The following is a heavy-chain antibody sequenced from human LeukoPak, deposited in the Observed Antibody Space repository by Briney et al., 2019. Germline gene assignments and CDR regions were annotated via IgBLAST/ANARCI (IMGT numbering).Heavy chain of an antibody. CDR1: GDSVSSNSAA. D-gene: IGHD6-25*01. J-gene: IGHJ4*02. V-gene: IGHV6-1*01. Sequence: SQTLSLTCAISGDSVSSNSAAWNWIRQSPSRGFEWLGRTYYRSKWYHDFAVSVESRITINPDTSKNQFSLQLNSVTPEDTAVYYCARVIRSGWEGELSDWGQGTLATVSS. CDR2: TYYRSKWYH. CDR3: ARVIRSGWEGELSD.